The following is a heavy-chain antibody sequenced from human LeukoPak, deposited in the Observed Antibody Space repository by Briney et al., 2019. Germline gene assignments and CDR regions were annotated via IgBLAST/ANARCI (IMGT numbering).Heavy chain of an antibody. CDR2: IIPIFGTE. V-gene: IGHV1-69*05. D-gene: IGHD5-18*01. CDR1: GGTFISYA. J-gene: IGHJ4*02. CDR3: ASTPLYTAMAPYGYFDY. Sequence: SVKVSCMSPGGTFISYAISWVRQAPGQGLGRMGGIIPIFGTENYAQKFQGKVTITTDESTSTAYMELSSLRSEDTAVYYCASTPLYTAMAPYGYFDYWGQGTLVTVSS.